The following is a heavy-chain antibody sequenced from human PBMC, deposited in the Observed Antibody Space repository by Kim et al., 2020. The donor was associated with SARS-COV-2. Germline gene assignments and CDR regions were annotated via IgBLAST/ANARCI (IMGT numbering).Heavy chain of an antibody. CDR2: VRSKLFAGAT. Sequence: GGCLRLSCTASGISFSDYAVNWVRQAPGKGLEWVGVVRSKLFAGATEYAVSVKGRFIISRDDSKTVAYLQMNSVQTEDTALYYCFIYTYDHVDDHWGQGTLVTVSS. D-gene: IGHD5-18*01. CDR3: FIYTYDHVDDH. CDR1: GISFSDYA. V-gene: IGHV3-49*04. J-gene: IGHJ5*02.